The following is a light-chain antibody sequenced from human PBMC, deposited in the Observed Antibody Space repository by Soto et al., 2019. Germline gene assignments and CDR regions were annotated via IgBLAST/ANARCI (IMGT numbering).Light chain of an antibody. V-gene: IGKV3-11*01. CDR1: QSVRNY. J-gene: IGKJ5*01. CDR3: QQRSSWPST. CDR2: GPS. Sequence: EIVLTQSPATLSLSPGERATLSCRAGQSVRNYVAWYQQKPGQAPRLLISGPSNRATGIPARFSGSGSGTDFTLTISSLEPEDSAVYYCQQRSSWPSTFGQGTRLEIK.